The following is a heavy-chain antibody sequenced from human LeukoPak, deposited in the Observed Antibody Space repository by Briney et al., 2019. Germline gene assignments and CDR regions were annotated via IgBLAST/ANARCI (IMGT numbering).Heavy chain of an antibody. CDR2: IIPILGIA. Sequence: SVKVSCKASGGTFSSYAISWVRQAPGQGLEWMGRIIPILGIANYAQKFQGRVTITADKSTSTAYMELSSLRSEDTAVYYCARDARAVGYDFWSGYFPDAFDIWGQGTMVTVSS. CDR1: GGTFSSYA. CDR3: ARDARAVGYDFWSGYFPDAFDI. V-gene: IGHV1-69*04. J-gene: IGHJ3*02. D-gene: IGHD3-3*01.